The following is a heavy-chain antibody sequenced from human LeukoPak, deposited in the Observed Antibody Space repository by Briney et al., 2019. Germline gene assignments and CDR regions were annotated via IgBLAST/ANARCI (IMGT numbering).Heavy chain of an antibody. CDR1: GGSISSSNW. V-gene: IGHV4-4*02. J-gene: IGHJ3*02. D-gene: IGHD5-18*01. Sequence: SETLSLTCAVSGGSISSSNWWSWVRQPPGKGLEWIGEIYHSGSTNYNPSLKSRVTISVDKSKNQFSLKLSSVTAADTAVYYCARDGDGYPPYDAFDIWGQGTMVTVSS. CDR2: IYHSGST. CDR3: ARDGDGYPPYDAFDI.